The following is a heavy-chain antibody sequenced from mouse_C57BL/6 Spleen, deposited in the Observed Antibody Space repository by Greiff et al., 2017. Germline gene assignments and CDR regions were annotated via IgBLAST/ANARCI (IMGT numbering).Heavy chain of an antibody. V-gene: IGHV1-55*01. Sequence: QVQLKESGAELVKPGASVKMSCKASGYTFTSYWITWVKQRPGQGLEWIGDIYPGSGSTNYNEKFKSKDTMPIDTSSSTAYMQLSSLTSEDSAVYSGARLGTTGGYYFDYWGQGTTLTVSS. CDR1: GYTFTSYW. J-gene: IGHJ2*01. CDR3: ARLGTTGGYYFDY. CDR2: IYPGSGST. D-gene: IGHD1-1*01.